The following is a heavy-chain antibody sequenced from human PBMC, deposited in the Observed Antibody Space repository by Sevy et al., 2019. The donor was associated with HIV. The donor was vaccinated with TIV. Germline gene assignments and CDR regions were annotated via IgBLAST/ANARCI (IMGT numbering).Heavy chain of an antibody. J-gene: IGHJ6*03. CDR1: GVSISSDY. Sequence: SETLSLTCRVSGVSISSDYWSWIRQPPGKEPEWIGYIHHSGNSNYKTSLKSRVTMSVDTSKNQFSLNLRSVSAADTAVYYCARSVAANYMVVWGKGTTVTVSS. CDR2: IHHSGNS. D-gene: IGHD1-26*01. V-gene: IGHV4-59*01. CDR3: ARSVAANYMVV.